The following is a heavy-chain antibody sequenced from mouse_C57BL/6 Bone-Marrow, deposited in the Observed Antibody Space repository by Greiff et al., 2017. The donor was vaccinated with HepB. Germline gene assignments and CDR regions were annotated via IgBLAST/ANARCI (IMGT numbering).Heavy chain of an antibody. CDR2: IYPRSGNT. V-gene: IGHV1-81*01. D-gene: IGHD2-5*01. Sequence: VHLVESGAELARPGASVKLSCKASGYTFTSYGISWVKQRTGQGLEWIGEIYPRSGNTYYNEKFKGKATLTADKSSSTAYMELRSLTSEDSAVYFCARGAYYSNPYYFDYWGQGTTLTVSS. CDR3: ARGAYYSNPYYFDY. J-gene: IGHJ2*01. CDR1: GYTFTSYG.